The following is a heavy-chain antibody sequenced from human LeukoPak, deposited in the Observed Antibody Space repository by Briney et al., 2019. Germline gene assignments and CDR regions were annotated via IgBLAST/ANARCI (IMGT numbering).Heavy chain of an antibody. Sequence: PSETLSLTCTVSGGSISSYYWTWIRQPPGKELEWIGYVYSSGYTTYNPSLMSRVTISVDTSRNQFYLRLSSLTAADTAVYYGARESWDTMVRGGVFDLWGQGTLVTVSS. CDR1: GGSISSYY. J-gene: IGHJ4*02. CDR2: VYSSGYT. D-gene: IGHD3-10*01. CDR3: ARESWDTMVRGGVFDL. V-gene: IGHV4-59*01.